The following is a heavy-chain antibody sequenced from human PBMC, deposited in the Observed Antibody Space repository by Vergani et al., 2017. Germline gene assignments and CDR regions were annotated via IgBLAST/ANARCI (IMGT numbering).Heavy chain of an antibody. CDR1: GFTFSDYY. J-gene: IGHJ4*02. CDR3: ARDIPPGGAAGDDY. D-gene: IGHD6-13*01. V-gene: IGHV3-11*06. Sequence: VQLLESGGGLVQPGGSLRLSCAASGFTFSDYYMSWIRQAPGKGLEWVSYISSSSSYTNYADSVKGRFTISRDNAKNSLYLQMNSLRAEDTAVYYCARDIPPGGAAGDDYWGQGTLVTVSS. CDR2: ISSSSSYT.